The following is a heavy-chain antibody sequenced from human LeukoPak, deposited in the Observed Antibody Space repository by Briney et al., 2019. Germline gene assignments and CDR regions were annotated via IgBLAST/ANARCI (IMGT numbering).Heavy chain of an antibody. CDR1: GFTSSSYA. V-gene: IGHV3-23*01. CDR3: AKESSSGWRRFDY. CDR2: MSGSGGST. Sequence: GGSLRLSCAASGFTSSSYAMSWVRQAPGKGLEWVSAMSGSGGSTYYADSVKGRFTISRDNSKNTLYLQMNSLRAEDTAVYYCAKESSSGWRRFDYWGQGTLVTVSS. J-gene: IGHJ4*02. D-gene: IGHD6-19*01.